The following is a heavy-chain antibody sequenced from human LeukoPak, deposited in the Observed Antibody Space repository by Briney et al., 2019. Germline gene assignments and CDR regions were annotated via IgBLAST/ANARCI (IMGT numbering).Heavy chain of an antibody. CDR3: ASFTAMATYYYYGMDV. V-gene: IGHV4-4*07. CDR1: GGSISSYY. D-gene: IGHD5-18*01. J-gene: IGHJ6*02. Sequence: SETLSLTCTVSGGSISSYYWSWIRQPAGKGLEWIGRIFTSGSTNYNPSLKSRVTMSVDTSKNQFSLKLSSVTAADTAGYYCASFTAMATYYYYGMDVWGQGTTVTVSS. CDR2: IFTSGST.